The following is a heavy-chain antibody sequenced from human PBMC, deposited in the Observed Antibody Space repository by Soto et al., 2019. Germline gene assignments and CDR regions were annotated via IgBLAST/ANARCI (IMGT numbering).Heavy chain of an antibody. D-gene: IGHD6-19*01. CDR3: ARGLITGSHYSGGWYYFDS. V-gene: IGHV4-34*01. J-gene: IGHJ4*02. Sequence: SETLSLTCAVYGGSFSGYYWSWIRQPPGKGLEWIGEINHSGSTNYNPSLKSRVTISVGTSKNQFSLKLSSVTAADTAVYYCARGLITGSHYSGGWYYFDSWGQGTQVTVSS. CDR2: INHSGST. CDR1: GGSFSGYY.